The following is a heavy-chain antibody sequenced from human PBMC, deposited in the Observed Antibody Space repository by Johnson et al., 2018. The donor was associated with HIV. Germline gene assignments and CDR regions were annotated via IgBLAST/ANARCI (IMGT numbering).Heavy chain of an antibody. CDR1: GFTFSSYA. CDR2: IAYDGGDQ. V-gene: IGHV3-30*18. CDR3: AKERSAPRAFDI. D-gene: IGHD3-3*01. Sequence: QVQLVESGGGVVQPGRSLRLSCAASGFTFSSYAMHWVRQAPGKGLEWVAVIAYDGGDQYYADSVKGRFTISRDTSKSTLYLQMNSLRPEDTAVYYCAKERSAPRAFDIWGQGTMVTVAS. J-gene: IGHJ3*02.